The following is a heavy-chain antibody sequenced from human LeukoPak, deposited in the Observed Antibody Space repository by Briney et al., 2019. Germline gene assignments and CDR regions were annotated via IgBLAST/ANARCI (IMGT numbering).Heavy chain of an antibody. CDR3: ITDLQGSNAMDV. CDR1: GFTFSNVW. Sequence: PGGSLRLSCAASGFTFSNVWMTWVRQAPGKGLEWVGRTKSKTDGGTTDDGAAVKGKFTISRDDSKNTVYLQINSLKTDDTAVYYCITDLQGSNAMDVWGQGTTVTVSS. CDR2: TKSKTDGGTT. J-gene: IGHJ6*02. V-gene: IGHV3-15*01.